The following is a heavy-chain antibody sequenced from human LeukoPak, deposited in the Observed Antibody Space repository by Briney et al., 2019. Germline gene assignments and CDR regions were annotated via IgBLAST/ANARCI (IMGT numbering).Heavy chain of an antibody. CDR1: GFTFSSYW. V-gene: IGHV3-74*01. J-gene: IGHJ6*02. D-gene: IGHD3-10*01. CDR3: ARSGGSGSFRQYYYYGMDV. CDR2: INSDGSST. Sequence: GGSLRLSCAASGFTFSSYWMHWVRQAPGEGLVWVSRINSDGSSTSYADSVKGRFTISRDNAKNTLYLQMNSLRAEDTAVYYCARSGGSGSFRQYYYYGMDVWGQGTTVTVSS.